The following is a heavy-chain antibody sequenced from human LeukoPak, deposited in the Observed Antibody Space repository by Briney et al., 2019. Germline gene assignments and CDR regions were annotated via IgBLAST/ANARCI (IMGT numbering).Heavy chain of an antibody. J-gene: IGHJ4*02. D-gene: IGHD1-26*01. CDR2: VSGSGGTT. CDR1: GFIFSNYG. CDR3: AERSRRHTGSFVFDY. Sequence: PGGTLRLSCAASGFIFSNYGMSWVRQAPGKGLEWVSGVSGSGGTTYYADSVKGRFTISRDNSKNTLYLQMNSLRAEDTAVYYCAERSRRHTGSFVFDYWGQGTLVTVSS. V-gene: IGHV3-23*01.